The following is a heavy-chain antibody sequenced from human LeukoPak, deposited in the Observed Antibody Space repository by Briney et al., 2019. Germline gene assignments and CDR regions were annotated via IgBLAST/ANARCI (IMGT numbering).Heavy chain of an antibody. J-gene: IGHJ4*02. Sequence: GGSLRLSCEASGFTFSNYPMNWVRQAPGKWLESVAMITYHGSNEYYADSVKGRFAISRDNSKNTLYLQMNNPRVEDTAIYYCARVHDTTGYYHYFDSWGQGTLVTVSS. V-gene: IGHV3-30*03. CDR1: GFTFSNYP. CDR2: ITYHGSNE. D-gene: IGHD3-9*01. CDR3: ARVHDTTGYYHYFDS.